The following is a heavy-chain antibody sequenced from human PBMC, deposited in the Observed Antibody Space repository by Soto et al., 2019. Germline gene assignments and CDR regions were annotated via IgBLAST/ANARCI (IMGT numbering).Heavy chain of an antibody. CDR3: ARVGCISTRCYSPFDY. D-gene: IGHD2-2*01. J-gene: IGHJ4*02. CDR2: IIPIFGTA. V-gene: IGHV1-69*13. Sequence: GASVKVSCKASGGTFSSYAISWVRQAPGQGLEWMGGIIPIFGTANYAQKFQGRVTITADESTSTAYMELSSLRSEDTAVYYCARVGCISTRCYSPFDYWGQGSLVTVAS. CDR1: GGTFSSYA.